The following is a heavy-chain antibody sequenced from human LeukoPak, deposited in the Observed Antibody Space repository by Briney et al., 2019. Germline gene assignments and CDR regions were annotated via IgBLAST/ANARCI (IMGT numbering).Heavy chain of an antibody. CDR1: GGSTSSGTSY. CDR3: ARRDSSGWRGGFDS. CDR2: IYYTGST. Sequence: SETLSLTCTVSGGSTSSGTSYWGWLRQPPGKGLEWIGTIYYTGSTHYNPSLKSRVTISVDTSKSQFSLKLSSVTAADAAVYYCARRDSSGWRGGFDSWGQGTLVTVSS. J-gene: IGHJ4*02. D-gene: IGHD6-19*01. V-gene: IGHV4-39*01.